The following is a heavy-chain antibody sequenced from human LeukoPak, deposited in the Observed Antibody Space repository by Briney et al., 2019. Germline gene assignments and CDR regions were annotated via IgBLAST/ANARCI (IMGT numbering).Heavy chain of an antibody. D-gene: IGHD4-11*01. CDR1: GFTFSSYA. CDR2: ISYDGSNK. V-gene: IGHV3-30-3*01. J-gene: IGHJ4*02. CDR3: ARRQYAFDY. Sequence: PGRSLRLSCAASGFTFSSYAMHWVRQAPGKGLEWVAVISYDGSNKYYADSVKGRFTISRDNSKNTLYLQMNSLRAEDTAVYYCARRQYAFDYWGQGTLVTVSS.